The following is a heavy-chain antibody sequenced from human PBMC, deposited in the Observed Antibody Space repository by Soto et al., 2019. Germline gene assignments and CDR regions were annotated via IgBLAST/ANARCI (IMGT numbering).Heavy chain of an antibody. V-gene: IGHV1-69*13. CDR2: IIPIFGTA. J-gene: IGHJ6*02. CDR3: ASRRPEGYYGMDV. CDR1: GGTFSSYA. Sequence: SVKVSCKASGGTFSSYAISWVRQAPGQGLEWMGGIIPIFGTADYAQKFQGRVTITADESTSTAYMELSSLRSEDTAVYYCASRRPEGYYGMDVWGQGTTVTVSS.